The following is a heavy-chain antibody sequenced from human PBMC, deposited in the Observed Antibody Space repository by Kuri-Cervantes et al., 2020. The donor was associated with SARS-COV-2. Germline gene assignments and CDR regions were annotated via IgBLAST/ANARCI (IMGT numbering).Heavy chain of an antibody. CDR2: INPNSGGT. V-gene: IGHV1-2*02. J-gene: IGHJ2*01. Sequence: ASVKVSCKASGYTFTGYHMHWVRQAPGQGLEWMGWINPNSGGTNYAQKFQGRVTMTRDTSISTAYMELSRLRSDDTAVYYCARGYTIFGVVGYFDLWGRGTLVTVSS. CDR1: GYTFTGYH. D-gene: IGHD3-3*01. CDR3: ARGYTIFGVVGYFDL.